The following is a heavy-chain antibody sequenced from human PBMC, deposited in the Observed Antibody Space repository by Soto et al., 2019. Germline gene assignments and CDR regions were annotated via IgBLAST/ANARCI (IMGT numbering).Heavy chain of an antibody. CDR2: ISGSGGST. J-gene: IGHJ4*02. CDR3: AKEGSPRGYYSGIDY. CDR1: GFTFSSYA. Sequence: GGSLRLSCAASGFTFSSYAMSWVRQAPGKGLEWVSGISGSGGSTYYADSVKGRFTISRDNSKNTLYLQMNSLRAEDTAVFYCAKEGSPRGYYSGIDYWGRGSLVTVSS. V-gene: IGHV3-23*01. D-gene: IGHD3-22*01.